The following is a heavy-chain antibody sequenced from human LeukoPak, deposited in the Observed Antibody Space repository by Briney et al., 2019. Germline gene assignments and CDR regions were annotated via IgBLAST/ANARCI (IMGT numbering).Heavy chain of an antibody. D-gene: IGHD4-23*01. Sequence: PGGSLGLSCAASGFTFSRYWMHWVRQAPGKGLVWVSRMNTDGSRTDYADSVKGRFTISRDNAKNTLYLQMNSLGVEDTAVYSCASDFGGHDDFWGQGILVTVSS. J-gene: IGHJ4*02. CDR2: MNTDGSRT. CDR3: ASDFGGHDDF. CDR1: GFTFSRYW. V-gene: IGHV3-74*01.